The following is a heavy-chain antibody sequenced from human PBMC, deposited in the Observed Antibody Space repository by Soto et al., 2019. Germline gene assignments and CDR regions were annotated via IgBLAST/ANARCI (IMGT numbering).Heavy chain of an antibody. J-gene: IGHJ6*02. CDR1: GYSFSSYW. CDR3: ARVPWKAGSYHHGMDV. Sequence: GESLKISCKGSGYSFSSYWIGWVRQMPGKGLEWMGIIYPGDSETRYSPSFQGQVTIAADKSIRTAYLYWRSLKASETAIYYCARVPWKAGSYHHGMDVWGQGTTVTVSS. D-gene: IGHD1-1*01. V-gene: IGHV5-51*01. CDR2: IYPGDSET.